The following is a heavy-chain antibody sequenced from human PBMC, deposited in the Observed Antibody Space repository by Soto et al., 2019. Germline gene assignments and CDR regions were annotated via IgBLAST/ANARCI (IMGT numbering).Heavy chain of an antibody. CDR3: ARGPNPYYFDY. CDR2: INPNSGGT. CDR1: GYTFTGYY. J-gene: IGHJ4*02. V-gene: IGHV1-2*04. Sequence: ASVKVSCKASGYTFTGYYMHWVRQAPGQGLEWMGWINPNSGGTNYAQKFQGWVTMTRDTSVSTAYMELSRLRSEDTAVYYCARGPNPYYFDYWGQGTLVTVSS.